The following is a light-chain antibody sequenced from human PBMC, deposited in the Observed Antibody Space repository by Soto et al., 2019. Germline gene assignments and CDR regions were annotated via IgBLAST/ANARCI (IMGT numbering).Light chain of an antibody. Sequence: EIVLTQSPGTLSLSPGERATLSCRASQSVSSSYLAWYQQKPGQAPRLLIYGASSRATGIPDRFSGSGSGTDFTVTISRLEPEDFAVYYCQQYGSSPWTVGQETKEEIK. CDR2: GAS. CDR1: QSVSSSY. V-gene: IGKV3-20*01. CDR3: QQYGSSPWT. J-gene: IGKJ1*01.